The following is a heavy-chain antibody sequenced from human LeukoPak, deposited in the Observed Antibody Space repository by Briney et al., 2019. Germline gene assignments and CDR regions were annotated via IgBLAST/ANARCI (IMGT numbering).Heavy chain of an antibody. V-gene: IGHV3-7*01. D-gene: IGHD1-1*01. Sequence: GGSLRLSCAVSGFTFSNFWMGWVRQAPGKGLEWVASIKFDESEKRYVDSVKGRFTISRDNAENSLYPQMNSLRGEDTAVYFCSRITTNGYFEYWGQGSLVTVSS. CDR3: SRITTNGYFEY. CDR1: GFTFSNFW. J-gene: IGHJ4*02. CDR2: IKFDESEK.